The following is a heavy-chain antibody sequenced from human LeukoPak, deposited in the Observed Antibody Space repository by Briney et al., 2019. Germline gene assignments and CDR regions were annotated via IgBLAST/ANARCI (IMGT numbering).Heavy chain of an antibody. CDR1: GFTFSSCS. Sequence: GGSLRLSCAASGFTFSSCSVNWVRQAPGKGLEWVSSISSSSSYIYYADSVKGRFTISRDNAKNSLYLQMNSLRAEDTAVYYCARVLRFLDYFDYWGQGTLVTVSS. V-gene: IGHV3-21*01. CDR2: ISSSSSYI. J-gene: IGHJ4*02. CDR3: ARVLRFLDYFDY. D-gene: IGHD3-3*01.